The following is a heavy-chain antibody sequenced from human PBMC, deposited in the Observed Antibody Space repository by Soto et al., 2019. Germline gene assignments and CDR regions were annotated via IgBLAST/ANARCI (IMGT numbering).Heavy chain of an antibody. CDR1: GYTFTTYA. D-gene: IGHD6-19*01. J-gene: IGHJ6*02. CDR3: ARVTSTGWRLMDV. V-gene: IGHV1-3*01. CDR2: INAGNGNT. Sequence: QVQLVQSGAEVKKPGASVKVSCKASGYTFTTYAMYWVRQAPGQRLEWMGWINAGNGNTKYSQKFQGRVTITRDTSASTAYMELSSLRSEDTAVYYCARVTSTGWRLMDVWGQGTTVTVSS.